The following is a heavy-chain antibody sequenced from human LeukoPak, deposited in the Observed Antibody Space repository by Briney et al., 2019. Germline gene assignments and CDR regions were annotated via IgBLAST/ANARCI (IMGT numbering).Heavy chain of an antibody. Sequence: PSETLSLTCTVSGYSISSGYYWGWIRQPPGKGLEWIGSIYHSGSTYYNPSLKSRVTISVDTSKNQFSLKLSSVTAADTAVYYCASHPFSSYGFYWGQGTLVTVSS. CDR2: IYHSGST. CDR3: ASHPFSSYGFY. J-gene: IGHJ4*02. D-gene: IGHD5-18*01. V-gene: IGHV4-38-2*02. CDR1: GYSISSGYY.